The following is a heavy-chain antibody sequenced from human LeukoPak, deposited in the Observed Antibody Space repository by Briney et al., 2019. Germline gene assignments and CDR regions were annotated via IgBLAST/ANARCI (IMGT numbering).Heavy chain of an antibody. D-gene: IGHD6-6*01. CDR2: IIPIFGTA. V-gene: IGHV1-69*13. J-gene: IGHJ4*02. CDR1: GGTFSSYA. Sequence: SVNVSCKASGGTFSSYAISWVRQAPGQGLEWMGGIIPIFGTANYAQKFQGRVTITADESTSTAYMELSSLRSEDTAVYYCARDGSSIAARRPFDYWGQGTLVTVSS. CDR3: ARDGSSIAARRPFDY.